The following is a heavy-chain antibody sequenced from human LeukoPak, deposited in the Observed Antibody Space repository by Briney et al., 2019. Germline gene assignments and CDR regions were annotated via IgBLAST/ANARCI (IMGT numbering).Heavy chain of an antibody. D-gene: IGHD2-2*01. V-gene: IGHV4-34*01. J-gene: IGHJ4*02. Sequence: KPSETLSLTCAVYGGSSSVYYWSWIRQPPGKGLEWIGEINHSGSTNYNPSLKSRVTMSVDTSKNQFSLKLTSVTAADTAVYYCVRVEYQLLTWRPLGDYWGQGTLVTVSS. CDR1: GGSSSVYY. CDR3: VRVEYQLLTWRPLGDY. CDR2: INHSGST.